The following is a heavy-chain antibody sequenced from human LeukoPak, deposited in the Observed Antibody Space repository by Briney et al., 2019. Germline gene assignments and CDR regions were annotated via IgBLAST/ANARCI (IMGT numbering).Heavy chain of an antibody. J-gene: IGHJ6*03. CDR1: GYTFTSYD. D-gene: IGHD3-10*01. Sequence: GASVKASCKASGYTFTSYDINWVRQATGQGLEWMGWMNPNSGNTGYAQKFQGRVTMTRNTSISTAYMELSSLRSEDTAVYYCARGDINRGWFGELFRYMDVWGKGTTVTISS. V-gene: IGHV1-8*01. CDR3: ARGDINRGWFGELFRYMDV. CDR2: MNPNSGNT.